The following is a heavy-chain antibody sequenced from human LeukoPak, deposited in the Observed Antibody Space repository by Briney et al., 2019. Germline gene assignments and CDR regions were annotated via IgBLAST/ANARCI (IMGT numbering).Heavy chain of an antibody. J-gene: IGHJ3*02. CDR1: GGSISSGSYY. CDR2: IYTSVST. V-gene: IGHV4-61*02. Sequence: PSQTLSLTCTVSGGSISSGSYYWSWIRQPPGTGLEWIGRIYTSVSTTYNPSLKSRVTISVDTSKNQFSLKLSSVTAADTAVYYCASTSYDSRAFDIWGQGTMVTVSS. D-gene: IGHD3-22*01. CDR3: ASTSYDSRAFDI.